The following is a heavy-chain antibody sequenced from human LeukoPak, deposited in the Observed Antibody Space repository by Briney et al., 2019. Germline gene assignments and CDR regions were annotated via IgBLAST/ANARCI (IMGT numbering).Heavy chain of an antibody. CDR3: ARFKVTVTSIP. CDR2: INPDGSSA. CDR1: GFTFSDYW. J-gene: IGHJ5*02. D-gene: IGHD4-11*01. Sequence: PGGSLRLSCAASGFTFSDYWMHWVRQAPGEGLVWVSRINPDGSSASYADSVKGRFTIPRDNAKNTLYLQMNSLRAEDTAVYYCARFKVTVTSIPWGQGTLVTVSS. V-gene: IGHV3-74*01.